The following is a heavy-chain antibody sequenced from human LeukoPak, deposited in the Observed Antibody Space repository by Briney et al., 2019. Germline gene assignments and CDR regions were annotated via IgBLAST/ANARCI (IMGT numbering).Heavy chain of an antibody. J-gene: IGHJ5*02. Sequence: ASVKVSCKASGYTFTGYYMHWVRQAPGQGLEWMGWINPNSGGTNYAQKFQGRVTMTRDTSISTAYMELSRLRSDDTAVYYCARALDCSSTSCYWFDPWGQGTLVTVSS. CDR3: ARALDCSSTSCYWFDP. CDR1: GYTFTGYY. CDR2: INPNSGGT. D-gene: IGHD2-2*01. V-gene: IGHV1-2*02.